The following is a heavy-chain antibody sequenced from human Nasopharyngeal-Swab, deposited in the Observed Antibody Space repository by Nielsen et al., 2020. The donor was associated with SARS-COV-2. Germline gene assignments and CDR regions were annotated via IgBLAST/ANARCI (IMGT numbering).Heavy chain of an antibody. D-gene: IGHD4-17*01. CDR2: IYYSGST. V-gene: IGHV4-59*01. CDR3: AGETTLTYYFDY. Sequence: SETLSLTCTVSGGSISSYYWSWIRQPPGKGLEWIGYIYYSGSTNYSPSLKSRVTISVDTSKNQFSLKLSSVTAADTAVYYCAGETTLTYYFDYWGQGTLVTVSS. CDR1: GGSISSYY. J-gene: IGHJ4*02.